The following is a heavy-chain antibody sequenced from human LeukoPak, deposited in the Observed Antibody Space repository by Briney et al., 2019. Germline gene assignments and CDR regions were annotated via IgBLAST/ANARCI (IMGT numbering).Heavy chain of an antibody. CDR1: GFTFSSYS. Sequence: PGGSLRLSCAASGFTFSSYSMNWVRQAPGKGLEWVSYISSSSSTIYYADSVKGRFTISRDNAKNSLYLQMNSLRAEDTAVYYCARDPAQVGATPFLDYWGQGTLVTVSS. CDR3: ARDPAQVGATPFLDY. V-gene: IGHV3-48*01. D-gene: IGHD1-26*01. CDR2: ISSSSSTI. J-gene: IGHJ4*02.